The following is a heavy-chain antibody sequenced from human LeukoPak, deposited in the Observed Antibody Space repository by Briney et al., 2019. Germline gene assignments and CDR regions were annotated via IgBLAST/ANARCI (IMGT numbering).Heavy chain of an antibody. CDR3: ASENSDSGYDPGLDY. CDR1: GYTFTGYY. Sequence: ASVKVSCKASGYTFTGYYMHWVRQAPGQGLEWMGWINPNSGGTNYAQKFQGRVTMTRDTSISTAYMELSRLRSDDTAVYYCASENSDSGYDPGLDYWGQGTLVTVSS. V-gene: IGHV1-2*02. D-gene: IGHD5-12*01. CDR2: INPNSGGT. J-gene: IGHJ4*02.